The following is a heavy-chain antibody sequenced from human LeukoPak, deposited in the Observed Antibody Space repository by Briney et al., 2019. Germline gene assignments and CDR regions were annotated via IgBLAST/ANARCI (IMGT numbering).Heavy chain of an antibody. Sequence: GASVKVSCKASGYTFTTYDINWVRQATGQGLEWMAWMNPNSGNTGYAQKFQGGVTMTRNPSISTAYTELSSLRSEDTAVYYCARVAGNCGGDCYRLVYWGQGTLVTVAS. CDR3: ARVAGNCGGDCYRLVY. V-gene: IGHV1-8*01. CDR1: GYTFTTYD. J-gene: IGHJ4*02. D-gene: IGHD2-21*01. CDR2: MNPNSGNT.